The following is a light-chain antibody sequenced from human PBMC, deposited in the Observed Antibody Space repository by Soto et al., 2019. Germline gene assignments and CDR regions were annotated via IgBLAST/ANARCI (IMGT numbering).Light chain of an antibody. V-gene: IGLV2-14*03. Sequence: QSALTQPASVSGSPGQSITISCTGTSSDVDGYNYVSWYQYHPGKAPKLLIYGNNNRPSGVPDRFSGSKSGTSVSLAITGLRGEDEADYHCQSYDSSLTNAVFGGGTKLTVL. CDR1: SSDVDGYNY. CDR2: GNN. J-gene: IGLJ2*01. CDR3: QSYDSSLTNAV.